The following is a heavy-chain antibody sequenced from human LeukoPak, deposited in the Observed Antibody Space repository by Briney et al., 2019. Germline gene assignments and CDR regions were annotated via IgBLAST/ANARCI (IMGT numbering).Heavy chain of an antibody. CDR3: ARTSPLRITMVRGVNPNYYYGMDV. CDR1: GGSFSGYY. Sequence: PSETLSLTCAVYGGSFSGYYWSWIRQPPGKGLEWIGEINHSGSTNYNPSLKSRVTISVDTSKNQFSLKLSSVTAADTAVYYCARTSPLRITMVRGVNPNYYYGMDVWGKGTTVTVSS. J-gene: IGHJ6*04. D-gene: IGHD3-10*01. CDR2: INHSGST. V-gene: IGHV4-34*01.